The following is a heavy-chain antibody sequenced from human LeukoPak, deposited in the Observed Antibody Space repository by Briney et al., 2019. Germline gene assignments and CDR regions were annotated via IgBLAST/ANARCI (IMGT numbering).Heavy chain of an antibody. CDR3: ARGGIITSYAFEI. J-gene: IGHJ3*02. CDR1: GFSFSTYW. Sequence: PGGSLRLSCVASGFSFSTYWMSWVRQAPGKGLEWVSCISSTSNYIFYADSVRGRFTISRDNAKNSLYLQMDSLRAEDTAVYYCARGGIITSYAFEIWGQGAMVTVSS. CDR2: ISSTSNYI. V-gene: IGHV3-21*01. D-gene: IGHD1-26*01.